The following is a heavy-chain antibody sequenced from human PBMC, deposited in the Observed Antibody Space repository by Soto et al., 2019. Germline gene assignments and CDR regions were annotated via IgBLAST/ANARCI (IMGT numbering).Heavy chain of an antibody. CDR2: ITGSGGNT. J-gene: IGHJ4*02. CDR1: GFTFSTYA. D-gene: IGHD2-15*01. CDR3: AKMVEAGLRYFDY. Sequence: EVQLLESGGGLVQPGGSLRLSCAASGFTFSTYAMTWVRQAPGKGLEWVSAITGSGGNTYYADSVKGRFTISRDNSKNTLYLQMNSPRAEDTAVYYCAKMVEAGLRYFDYWGQGTLVTVSS. V-gene: IGHV3-23*01.